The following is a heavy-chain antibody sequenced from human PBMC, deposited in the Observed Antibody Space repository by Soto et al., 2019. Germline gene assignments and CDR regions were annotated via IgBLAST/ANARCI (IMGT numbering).Heavy chain of an antibody. CDR2: IWYDGSNK. V-gene: IGHV3-33*01. CDR3: ARDYDYSNPDY. CDR1: GFTFSSYG. J-gene: IGHJ4*02. Sequence: GGSLRLSCAASGFTFSSYGMHWVRQAPGKGLEWVAVIWYDGSNKYYADSVKGRFTISRDNSKNTLYLQMNSLRAEDTAVYYCARDYDYSNPDYWGQGTLVTVSS. D-gene: IGHD4-4*01.